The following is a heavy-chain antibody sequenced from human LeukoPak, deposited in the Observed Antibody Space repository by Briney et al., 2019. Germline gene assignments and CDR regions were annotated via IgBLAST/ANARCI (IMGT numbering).Heavy chain of an antibody. D-gene: IGHD5-18*01. Sequence: SSETLSLTCTVSGGSISSGSYYWSWIRQPAGKGLEWIGRIYTSGSTNYNPSLKSRVTVSVDTSKNQFSLKLSSVTAADTAVYYCARDGMDTAMVTSDAFDIWGQGTMVTVSS. J-gene: IGHJ3*02. CDR2: IYTSGST. CDR3: ARDGMDTAMVTSDAFDI. V-gene: IGHV4-61*02. CDR1: GGSISSGSYY.